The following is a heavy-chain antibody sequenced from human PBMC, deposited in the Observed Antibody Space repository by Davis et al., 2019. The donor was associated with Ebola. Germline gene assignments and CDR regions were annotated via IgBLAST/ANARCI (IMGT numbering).Heavy chain of an antibody. J-gene: IGHJ4*02. CDR1: GVTFSSHW. CDR2: INQDGSEK. D-gene: IGHD1-26*01. CDR3: ASPSGSYSI. Sequence: GESLKISCAASGVTFSSHWMHWVRQAPGKGLEWVANINQDGSEKSYVDSVKGRFTISRDNAKNSLYLQMNSLRAEDTAVYYCASPSGSYSIWGQGTLVTVSS. V-gene: IGHV3-7*01.